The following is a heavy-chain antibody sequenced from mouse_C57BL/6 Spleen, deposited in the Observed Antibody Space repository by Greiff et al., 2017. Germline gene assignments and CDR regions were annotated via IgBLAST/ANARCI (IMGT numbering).Heavy chain of an antibody. Sequence: QVQLKQSGAELMKPGASVKLSCKATGYTFTGYWIEWVKQRPGHGLEWIGEILPGSGSTNYNEKFKGKATLTADTSSNTAYMQLSSLTTEDSAIYYCARDDYGSGFAYWGQGTLVTVSA. CDR3: ARDDYGSGFAY. CDR2: ILPGSGST. CDR1: GYTFTGYW. D-gene: IGHD2-4*01. V-gene: IGHV1-9*01. J-gene: IGHJ3*01.